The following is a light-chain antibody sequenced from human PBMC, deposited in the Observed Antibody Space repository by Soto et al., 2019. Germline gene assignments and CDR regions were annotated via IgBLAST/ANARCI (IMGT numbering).Light chain of an antibody. CDR2: GAS. J-gene: IGKJ5*01. Sequence: NLFLSPREVDPVACRAVQSVTSTYMAWYQQKPGQAPRLLIYGASTRATGVPARFSGGGSGTEFTLTIPTLQSEDFAVYRCQQSSNWPLTYGAGTRLEIK. V-gene: IGKV3D-15*01. CDR3: QQSSNWPLT. CDR1: QSVTST.